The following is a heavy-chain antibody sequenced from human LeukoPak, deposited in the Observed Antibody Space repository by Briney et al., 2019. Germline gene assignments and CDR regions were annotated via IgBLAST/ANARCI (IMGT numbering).Heavy chain of an antibody. Sequence: GGSLRLSCAASGFTFDDYAMHWVRQAPGKGLEWVSGISWNSGSIGYADSVKGRFTISRDNAKNSLYLQMNSLRAEDTAVYYCAKVMTTVTTEDAFDIWGQGTMVTVSS. D-gene: IGHD4-17*01. V-gene: IGHV3-9*01. J-gene: IGHJ3*02. CDR1: GFTFDDYA. CDR2: ISWNSGSI. CDR3: AKVMTTVTTEDAFDI.